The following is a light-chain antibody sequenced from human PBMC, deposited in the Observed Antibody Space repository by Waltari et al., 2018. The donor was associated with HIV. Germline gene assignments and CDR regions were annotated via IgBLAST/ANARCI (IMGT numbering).Light chain of an antibody. CDR3: SSYTSTNSWV. V-gene: IGLV2-14*01. J-gene: IGLJ3*02. Sequence: PGQSITISCIGTSTDIGGYNFVSWYQQHPGTAPKLLIYEVTYRPSGISNRFSGSKSGNTASLTISGLQTADEAEYHCSSYTSTNSWVFGGGTKLTVL. CDR2: EVT. CDR1: STDIGGYNF.